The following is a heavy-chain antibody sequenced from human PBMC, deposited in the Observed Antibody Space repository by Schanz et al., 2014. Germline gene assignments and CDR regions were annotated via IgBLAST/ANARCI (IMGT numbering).Heavy chain of an antibody. CDR3: ARDGEAAAGCDY. CDR1: GFTLSNYA. V-gene: IGHV3-64*01. Sequence: EVQLVESGGGLVQPGGSLRLSCAAPGFTLSNYAMHWVRQTPDKGLEWVSGLSANGDSTFYSSSVKGRFTISRDISKNTLYLQMGSLRSEDTAVYYCARDGEAAAGCDYWGQGTLVTVSS. CDR2: LSANGDST. J-gene: IGHJ4*02. D-gene: IGHD6-13*01.